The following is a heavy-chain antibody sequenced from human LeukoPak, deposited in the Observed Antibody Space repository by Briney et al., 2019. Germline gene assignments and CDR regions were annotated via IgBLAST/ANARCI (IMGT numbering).Heavy chain of an antibody. CDR2: IYHSGST. Sequence: PSETLSLTCAVSGGSISCGGYSWSWIRQPPGKGLEWIGYIYHSGSTYYNPSLKSRVTISVDRSKNQFSLKLSSVTAADTAVYYCARADSSSYPSAFDYWGQGTLVTVSS. D-gene: IGHD6-6*01. CDR1: GGSISCGGYS. J-gene: IGHJ4*02. CDR3: ARADSSSYPSAFDY. V-gene: IGHV4-30-2*01.